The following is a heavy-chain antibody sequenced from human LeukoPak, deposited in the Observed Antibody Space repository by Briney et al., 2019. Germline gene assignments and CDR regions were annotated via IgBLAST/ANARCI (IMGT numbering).Heavy chain of an antibody. Sequence: PGGSLGLSCAASGFTFSSYAMSWVRQAPGKGLEWVSAISGSGGSTYYADSVKGRFTISRDNSKNTLYLQMNSLRAEDTAVYYCAKTHYSSSWYYYWGQGTLVTVSS. CDR3: AKTHYSSSWYYY. J-gene: IGHJ4*02. CDR2: ISGSGGST. CDR1: GFTFSSYA. D-gene: IGHD6-13*01. V-gene: IGHV3-23*01.